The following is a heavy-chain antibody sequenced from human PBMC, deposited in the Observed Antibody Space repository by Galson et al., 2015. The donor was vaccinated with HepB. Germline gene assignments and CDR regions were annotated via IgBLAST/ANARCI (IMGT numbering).Heavy chain of an antibody. D-gene: IGHD4-17*01. J-gene: IGHJ2*01. CDR1: GLTFRNAW. CDR3: TTPGDFGGYWYFDL. V-gene: IGHV3-15*01. CDR2: IRSKSDGGTT. Sequence: SLRLSCAASGLTFRNAWMSWVRQAPGKGLEWVGRIRSKSDGGTTDYAAPGKGRFLVSRDDSKDTVYLQMNSLKSEDTAVYYCTTPGDFGGYWYFDLWGRGTLVSVSS.